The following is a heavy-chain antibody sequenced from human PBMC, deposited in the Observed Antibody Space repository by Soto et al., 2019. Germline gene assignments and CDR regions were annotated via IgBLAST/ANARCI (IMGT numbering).Heavy chain of an antibody. CDR1: GGSISSGDYY. CDR3: ARVVPFDWPLRGTRCWFDP. CDR2: IYYSGST. D-gene: IGHD3-9*01. V-gene: IGHV4-30-4*01. Sequence: SETLSLTCTVSGGSISSGDYYWSWIRQPPGKGLEWIGYIYYSGSTYYNPSLKSRVTISVDTSKNQFSLKLSSVTAADTAVYYCARVVPFDWPLRGTRCWFDPWGQGTLVTAPQ. J-gene: IGHJ5*02.